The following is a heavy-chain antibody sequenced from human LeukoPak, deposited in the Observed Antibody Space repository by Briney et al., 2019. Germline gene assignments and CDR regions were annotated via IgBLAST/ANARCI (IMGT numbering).Heavy chain of an antibody. Sequence: ETLSLTCTVSGGSFGAYSWSWIRQPPGKGLEWIGFVYKTGHTNYNPSLKSRVAISLDGSKSQVSLRLTSVTAADTAVYYCAPHRFGEPHFEYWGRGTLVSVSS. CDR3: APHRFGEPHFEY. D-gene: IGHD3-10*01. J-gene: IGHJ4*02. CDR2: VYKTGHT. V-gene: IGHV4-59*08. CDR1: GGSFGAYS.